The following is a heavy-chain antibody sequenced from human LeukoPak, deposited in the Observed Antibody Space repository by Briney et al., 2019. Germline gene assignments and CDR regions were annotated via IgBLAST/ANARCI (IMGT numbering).Heavy chain of an antibody. CDR2: IYHSGST. D-gene: IGHD1-26*01. CDR1: GGSISSGGYS. CDR3: ASGPGEWELLNWFDP. V-gene: IGHV4-30-2*01. Sequence: SQTLSLTCAVSGGSISSGGYSWSWIRQLPGKGLEWIGYIYHSGSTYYNPSLKSRVTISVDRSKNQFSLKLSSVTAADTAVYYCASGPGEWELLNWFDPWGQGTLVTVSS. J-gene: IGHJ5*02.